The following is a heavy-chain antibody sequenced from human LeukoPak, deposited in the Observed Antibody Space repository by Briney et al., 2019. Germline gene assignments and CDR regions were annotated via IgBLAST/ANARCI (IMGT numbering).Heavy chain of an antibody. Sequence: GGSLRLSCAASGFTFSSYAMSWVRQAPGKGLEWVSIISGSGGSTYYADSVKGRFTISRDNSKNTLYLQMNSLRAEDTAVYYCAKRGGYCAGGSCYSYYFDYWGQGTLVTVSS. CDR3: AKRGGYCAGGSCYSYYFDY. CDR1: GFTFSSYA. CDR2: ISGSGGST. J-gene: IGHJ4*02. V-gene: IGHV3-23*01. D-gene: IGHD2-15*01.